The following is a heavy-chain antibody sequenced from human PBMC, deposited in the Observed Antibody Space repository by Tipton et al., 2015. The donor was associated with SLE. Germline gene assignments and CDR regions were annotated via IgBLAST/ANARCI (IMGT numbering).Heavy chain of an antibody. CDR3: VRRGGGYCSGGGCPYDF. V-gene: IGHV5-51*03. CDR2: IYPDDSDT. Sequence: VQLVQSGAEVKKPGESLKISCKGSGNSFSIYWIGWGRQMPGKGLEWMGIIYPDDSDTKYSPSFQGQVTISADTDTRIAYLQWNSLKASDTAMYFCVRRGGGYCSGGGCPYDFWGQGTLVTVSS. J-gene: IGHJ4*02. D-gene: IGHD2-8*02. CDR1: GNSFSIYW.